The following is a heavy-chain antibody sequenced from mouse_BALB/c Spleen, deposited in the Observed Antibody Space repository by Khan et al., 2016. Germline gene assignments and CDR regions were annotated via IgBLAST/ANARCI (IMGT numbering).Heavy chain of an antibody. V-gene: IGHV3-2*02. Sequence: EVKLEESGPGLVKPSQSLSLTCTVTGYSITSDYAWNWIRQFPGNKLEWMGYISYSGSTSYNPSLKSRISITRDTSKNQFFLQLNSVTTEDTATYYCARRDYDYWYFDVWCAGTTVTVSS. D-gene: IGHD2-4*01. CDR2: ISYSGST. CDR1: GYSITSDYA. J-gene: IGHJ1*01. CDR3: ARRDYDYWYFDV.